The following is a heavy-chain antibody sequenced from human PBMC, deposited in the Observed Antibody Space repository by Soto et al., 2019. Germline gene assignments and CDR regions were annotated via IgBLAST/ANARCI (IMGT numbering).Heavy chain of an antibody. V-gene: IGHV3-7*01. CDR1: GLSFSSHW. CDR3: AKSGGYSFDI. CDR2: IRHGGGEE. Sequence: EVQLVESGGGLVQPGGSLRLSCAASGLSFSSHWMSWVRQAPGRGLEWVANIRHGGGEEPYSDSVKGRFTLSRDNAKNSLYLQMNCLRVDDTDVYYCAKSGGYSFDIRGQGTMVTVSS. J-gene: IGHJ3*02. D-gene: IGHD6-19*01.